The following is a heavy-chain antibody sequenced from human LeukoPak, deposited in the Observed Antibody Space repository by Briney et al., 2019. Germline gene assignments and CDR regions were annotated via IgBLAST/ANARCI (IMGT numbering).Heavy chain of an antibody. CDR1: GFTFSSYA. CDR3: ASYFFRGYSSSWYMTSFDY. CDR2: ISYDGSNK. Sequence: GGSLRLSCAASGFTFSSYAMHWVRQAPGKGLEWVAVISYDGSNKYYADSVKGRFTISRDNSKNTLYLQMNSLRAEDTAVYYCASYFFRGYSSSWYMTSFDYRGQGTLVTVSS. V-gene: IGHV3-30-3*01. J-gene: IGHJ4*02. D-gene: IGHD6-13*01.